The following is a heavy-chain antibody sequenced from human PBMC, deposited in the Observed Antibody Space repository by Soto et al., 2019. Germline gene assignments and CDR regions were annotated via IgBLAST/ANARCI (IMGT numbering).Heavy chain of an antibody. CDR3: AARDSSVLDY. Sequence: GGSLRLSCEASGFNFGAYAMSWVRQAPGKGLEWVSSISSSSTYIYYADSVKGRFTISRDNSKNSVYLQMNSLRAEDTAVYYCAARDSSVLDYWGQGTLVTVSS. CDR2: ISSSSTYI. CDR1: GFNFGAYA. J-gene: IGHJ4*02. V-gene: IGHV3-21*04. D-gene: IGHD6-25*01.